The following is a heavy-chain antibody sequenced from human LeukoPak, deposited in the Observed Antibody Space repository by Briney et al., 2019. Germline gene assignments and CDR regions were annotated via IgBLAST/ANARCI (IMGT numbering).Heavy chain of an antibody. CDR2: MYYSGST. CDR3: ARGSLGDCGNWFDL. V-gene: IGHV4-59*01. Sequence: PSETLSLTCTVSGGSISSDYWSWVRQPPGKGLEWIGYMYYSGSTNFNPSLKTRVTISVDTSKNQFSLKMSSVTAADTAVYYCARGSLGDCGNWFDLWGQGTLVTVSS. J-gene: IGHJ5*02. D-gene: IGHD2-21*02. CDR1: GGSISSDY.